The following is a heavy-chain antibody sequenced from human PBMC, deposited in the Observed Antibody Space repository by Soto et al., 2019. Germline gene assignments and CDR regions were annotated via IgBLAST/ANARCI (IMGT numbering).Heavy chain of an antibody. CDR3: ASLQPKRDYYYYMDV. V-gene: IGHV3-23*01. CDR1: GFTFSSYA. CDR2: ISGGGGST. Sequence: PGGSLRLSCAASGFTFSSYAMSWVRQAPGKGLEWVSAISGGGGSTYYADSVKGRFTISRDNSKNTLYLQMNSLRAEDTAVYYCASLQPKRDYYYYMDVWGKGTTVTVSS. J-gene: IGHJ6*03.